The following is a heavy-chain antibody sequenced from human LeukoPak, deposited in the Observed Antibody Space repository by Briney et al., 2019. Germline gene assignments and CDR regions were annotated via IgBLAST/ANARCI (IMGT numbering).Heavy chain of an antibody. CDR1: GFTFTTPA. D-gene: IGHD2-15*01. CDR2: ISDSGIST. V-gene: IGHV3-23*01. J-gene: IGHJ4*02. Sequence: GGSLRLSCAASGFTFTTPAMTWVRQAPGKGLEWVSYISDSGISTYYADSVKGRFTISRDNSKTTLHPQMTSLRAEDTAVYYCARALNLPGYFSGGSCYRGFDYXGQGTLXXVXS. CDR3: ARALNLPGYFSGGSCYRGFDY.